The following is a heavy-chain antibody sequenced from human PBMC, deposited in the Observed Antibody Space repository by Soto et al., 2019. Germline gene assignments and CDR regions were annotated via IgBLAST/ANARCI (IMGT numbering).Heavy chain of an antibody. Sequence: PGGSLRLSCAASGFTFGSYNLNWVRQAPGKGLEWVSYISSTSSTLYYADSVKGRFTISRDNAKNSLYLQMNSLRAEDTAVYYCARRLPAATGPAFDIWGQGTMVTVSS. V-gene: IGHV3-48*01. CDR2: ISSTSSTL. J-gene: IGHJ3*02. CDR1: GFTFGSYN. CDR3: ARRLPAATGPAFDI. D-gene: IGHD2-2*01.